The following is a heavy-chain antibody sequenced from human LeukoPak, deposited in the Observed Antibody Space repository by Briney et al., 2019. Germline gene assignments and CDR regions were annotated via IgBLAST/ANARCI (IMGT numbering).Heavy chain of an antibody. J-gene: IGHJ4*02. CDR1: GFTFSSYS. V-gene: IGHV3-21*01. Sequence: PGGSLRRSCAASGFTFSSYSMNWVRQAPGKGLEWVSSISSSSSYIYYADSVKGRFTVSRDNAKNSLYLEMNSLRAEDTAVYYCARDSVIDYWGQGTLVTVSS. CDR2: ISSSSSYI. CDR3: ARDSVIDY.